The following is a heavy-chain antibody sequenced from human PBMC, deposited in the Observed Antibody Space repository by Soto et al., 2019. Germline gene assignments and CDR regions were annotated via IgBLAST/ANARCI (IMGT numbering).Heavy chain of an antibody. Sequence: QVHLVQSGAEVKPPGASVKVSCKVSGYSLTGTSMHWVRQSPGKGLEWMGGFDPEDAETFYAQKFQGRVTMTEDSSTDTAYMELTNLTSADTAIYFCTSLNPYFDFWGQGTPVTVSS. CDR1: GYSLTGTS. CDR3: TSLNPYFDF. V-gene: IGHV1-24*01. J-gene: IGHJ4*02. CDR2: FDPEDAET.